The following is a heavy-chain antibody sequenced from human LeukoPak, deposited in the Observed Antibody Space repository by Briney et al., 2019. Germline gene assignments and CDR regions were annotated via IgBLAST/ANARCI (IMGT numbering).Heavy chain of an antibody. D-gene: IGHD3-22*01. J-gene: IGHJ3*02. CDR3: ARGPLLGDSSGYSNDAFDI. CDR2: INPNSGGT. V-gene: IGHV1-2*04. CDR1: GYTFTGYY. Sequence: GASVKVSCKASGYTFTGYYMHWVRQAPGQGLEWMGWINPNSGGTNYAQKFQGWVTMTRDTSISTAYMELSRLRSDDTAVYYCARGPLLGDSSGYSNDAFDIWGQGTMVTVSS.